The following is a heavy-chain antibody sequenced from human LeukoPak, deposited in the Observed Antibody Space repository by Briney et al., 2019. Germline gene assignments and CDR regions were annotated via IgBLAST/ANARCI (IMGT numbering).Heavy chain of an antibody. D-gene: IGHD3-10*01. CDR2: ISWDGGST. CDR1: GFTFDDYA. Sequence: PGGSLRLSCAASGFTFDDYAMHWVRQAPGKGLEWVSLISWDGGSTYYADSVKGRFTISRDNSKNTLYLQMNSLRAEDTAVYYCAKVMGMWFGDYWSQGTLVTVSS. CDR3: AKVMGMWFGDY. V-gene: IGHV3-43D*03. J-gene: IGHJ4*02.